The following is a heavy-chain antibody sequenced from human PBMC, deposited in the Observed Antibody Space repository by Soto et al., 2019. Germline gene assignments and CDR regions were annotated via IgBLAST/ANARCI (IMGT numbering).Heavy chain of an antibody. V-gene: IGHV3-48*02. CDR2: ITSGLTT. D-gene: IGHD3-16*01. CDR3: ARDTSHGVTIGGLDS. Sequence: SLRLSCAASGFSFGGYNMNWVRQAPGKGLEWVSHITSGLTTHYADFVQGRFTISRDNAKNSLYLEMNDLRDEDTAVYYCARDTSHGVTIGGLDSWGQGTLVTVSS. CDR1: GFSFGGYN. J-gene: IGHJ4*02.